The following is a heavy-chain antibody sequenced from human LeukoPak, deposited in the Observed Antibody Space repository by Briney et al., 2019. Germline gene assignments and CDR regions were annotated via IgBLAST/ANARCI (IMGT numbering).Heavy chain of an antibody. J-gene: IGHJ6*02. V-gene: IGHV1-69*04. CDR1: GGTFSSYA. D-gene: IGHD5-24*01. CDR3: ARDQRDGYSV. CDR2: IIPIFGIA. Sequence: SVKVSCKASGGTFSSYAISWVRQAPGQGLEWMGRIIPIFGIANYAQKFQGRVTITADKSTSTAYMELSSLRSGDTAVYYCARDQRDGYSVWGQGTTVTVSS.